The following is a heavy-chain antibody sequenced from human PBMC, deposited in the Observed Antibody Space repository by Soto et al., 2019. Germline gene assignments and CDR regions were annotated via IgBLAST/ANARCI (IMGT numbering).Heavy chain of an antibody. CDR2: ITNTGGDT. V-gene: IGHV3-23*01. CDR1: GFTFSSNA. J-gene: IGHJ4*02. D-gene: IGHD3-10*01. Sequence: EVQLLESGGDLVQPGGSLRLSCAASGFTFSSNAMSWVRQAPGKGLEWVSVITNTGGDTLCADSVKGRFTMSRDNSKNILYLQMNSLRAEDTAMYYCARASGESYPGSRVFDSWGQGTRVTVSS. CDR3: ARASGESYPGSRVFDS.